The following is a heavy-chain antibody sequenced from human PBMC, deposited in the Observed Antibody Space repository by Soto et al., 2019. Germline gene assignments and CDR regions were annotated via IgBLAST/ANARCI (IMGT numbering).Heavy chain of an antibody. V-gene: IGHV1-69*13. CDR3: ARPLHSGSYYFDY. CDR1: GGTFSSYA. J-gene: IGHJ4*02. Sequence: ASVKVSCKASGGTFSSYAISWVRQAPGQGLEWMGGIIPIFGTANYAQKFQGRVTITADESTSTAYMELSSLRSEDTAVYYCARPLHSGSYYFDYWGQGTLVTVSS. CDR2: IIPIFGTA. D-gene: IGHD1-26*01.